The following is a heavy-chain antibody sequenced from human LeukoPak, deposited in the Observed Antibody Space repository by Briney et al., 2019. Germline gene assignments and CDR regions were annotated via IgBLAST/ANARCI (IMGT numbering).Heavy chain of an antibody. CDR2: ISSSSSYI. Sequence: GGSLRLSCAASGFTFSSYSMNWVRQAPGKGLEWVSSISSSSSYIYYADSVKGRFTISRDNAKNSLYLQMNSLRAEATAVYYCARDIGPPIAVARVGAFDIWGQGTMVTVSS. J-gene: IGHJ3*02. V-gene: IGHV3-21*01. D-gene: IGHD6-19*01. CDR3: ARDIGPPIAVARVGAFDI. CDR1: GFTFSSYS.